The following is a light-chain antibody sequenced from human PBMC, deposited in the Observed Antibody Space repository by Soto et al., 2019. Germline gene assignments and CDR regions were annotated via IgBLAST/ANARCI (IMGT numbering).Light chain of an antibody. CDR1: QSVLYSSNNKNY. CDR2: WAS. J-gene: IGKJ1*01. V-gene: IGKV4-1*01. CDR3: QQYYRTPWT. Sequence: DIVMTQSPDSLAVSLGERATINCKSSQSVLYSSNNKNYLAWYQQKPGQPPKLLIYWASTRESGVPDRFSGSGSGTEFTLTLSSLQAEDVAVYYCQQYYRTPWTFGQGTKVEIK.